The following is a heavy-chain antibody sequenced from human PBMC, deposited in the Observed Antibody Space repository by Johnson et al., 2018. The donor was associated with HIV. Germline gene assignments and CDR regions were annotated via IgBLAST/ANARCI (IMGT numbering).Heavy chain of an antibody. V-gene: IGHV3-33*08. J-gene: IGHJ3*02. Sequence: QVQLVESGGGLVKPGGSLRLSCAASGFTFSDYYMRWIRQAPGKGLEWVAVIWYDGSDKYYVDSVKGRFTISRDNAKNTLYLQMNSLRAEDTAVYYCARERGGSADAFDIWGQGTMVTVSS. D-gene: IGHD3-16*01. CDR2: IWYDGSDK. CDR3: ARERGGSADAFDI. CDR1: GFTFSDYY.